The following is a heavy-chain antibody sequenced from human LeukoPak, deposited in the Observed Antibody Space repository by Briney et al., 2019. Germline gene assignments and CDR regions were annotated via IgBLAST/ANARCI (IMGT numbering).Heavy chain of an antibody. CDR3: ARRIAGTATGGYFEP. CDR2: ISSSSASI. J-gene: IGHJ2*01. V-gene: IGHV3-21*01. D-gene: IGHD6-13*01. Sequence: GGSLRLSCAASGFTFSSYTMNWVRQAPGKGLEWVSVISSSSASIYYADSVKGRFTISRDNAKNSLYLQMNSLRADDTAVYYCARRIAGTATGGYFEPWGRGTLVSVSS. CDR1: GFTFSSYT.